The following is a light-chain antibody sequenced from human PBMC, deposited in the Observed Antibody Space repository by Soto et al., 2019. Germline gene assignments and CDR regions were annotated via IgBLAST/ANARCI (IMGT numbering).Light chain of an antibody. J-gene: IGLJ2*01. CDR3: SSYTSSSTLVV. Sequence: QSVLTQPASVSGSPGQSITISCTGTSSDVGGYNYVSWYQQHPGKAPKLMIYDVSNRPSGGSNRFSGSKSGNTASLTISGLQAEDEDDYYCSSYTSSSTLVVFGGGTKVTVL. CDR1: SSDVGGYNY. V-gene: IGLV2-14*01. CDR2: DVS.